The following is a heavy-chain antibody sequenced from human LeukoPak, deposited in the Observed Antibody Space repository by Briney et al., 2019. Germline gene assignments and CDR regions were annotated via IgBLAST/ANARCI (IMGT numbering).Heavy chain of an antibody. J-gene: IGHJ4*02. CDR2: IYSGGST. CDR3: AREAGYCSGGSCYYFDY. V-gene: IGHV3-66*01. CDR1: GFTVSSNY. D-gene: IGHD2-15*01. Sequence: PGGSLRLSCAASGFTVSSNYMSWVRQAPGKGLEWVSVIYSGGSTYYADSVKGRFTISRDNSKNTLYLQMNSLRAEDTVVYYCAREAGYCSGGSCYYFDYWGQGTLVTVSS.